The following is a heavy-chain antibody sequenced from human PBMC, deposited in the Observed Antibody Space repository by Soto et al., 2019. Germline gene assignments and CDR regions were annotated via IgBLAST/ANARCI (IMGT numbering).Heavy chain of an antibody. Sequence: QVQQVQSGAEVKKPGSSVKVSCKASGGTFSSYTTSWVRQAPGQGLEWMGRIIPILGIANYAQKFQGRVTITAEKSTSTAYMELSSLRSEDTAVYYCERDLSRRTGTTFELWGQRTLVTVSS. CDR3: ERDLSRRTGTTFEL. CDR2: IIPILGIA. V-gene: IGHV1-69*08. CDR1: GGTFSSYT. D-gene: IGHD1-7*01. J-gene: IGHJ4*02.